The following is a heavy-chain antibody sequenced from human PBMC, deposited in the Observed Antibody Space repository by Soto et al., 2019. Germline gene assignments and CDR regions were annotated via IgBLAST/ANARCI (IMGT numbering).Heavy chain of an antibody. J-gene: IGHJ4*01. V-gene: IGHV4-61*01. CDR1: GGSVRRGFYY. CDR3: ASHYGSGTYYNFDY. D-gene: IGHD3-10*01. CDR2: INHSGST. Sequence: SETLSLTCTVSGGSVRRGFYYWTWIRQPPGKGLEWIGYINHSGSTNYNPSLQSRVTISLDTSKNQFSLKLSSVTAADTAVYYCASHYGSGTYYNFDYWGQGTLVTVSS.